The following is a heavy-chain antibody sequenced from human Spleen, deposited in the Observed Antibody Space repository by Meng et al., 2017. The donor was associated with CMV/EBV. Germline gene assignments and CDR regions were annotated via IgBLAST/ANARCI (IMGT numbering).Heavy chain of an antibody. Sequence: KVSCKGSGYSFSSYWIGWVRQVPGKGLEWMGIIYPGDSDTRYSPSFQGQVTISVDKSISTAYLQWSSLRSEDTAVYYCARDLGSCLDYWGQGTLVTVS. CDR1: GYSFSSYW. CDR3: ARDLGSCLDY. CDR2: IYPGDSDT. V-gene: IGHV5-51*01. D-gene: IGHD2-2*01. J-gene: IGHJ4*02.